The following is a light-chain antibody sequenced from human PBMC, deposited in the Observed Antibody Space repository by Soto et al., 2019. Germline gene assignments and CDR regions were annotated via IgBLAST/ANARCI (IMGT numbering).Light chain of an antibody. J-gene: IGKJ3*01. CDR1: QSAGSNS. Sequence: EIVLTQSPVTLSLSPGEGATLSCRASQSAGSNSLAWYQQKPGQAPRLLIYAASIRATGIPDRFSGSGSGTDFTLTISRLEPEDFAVYYCQLYGTSPGFTFGPGTKVDIK. CDR3: QLYGTSPGFT. V-gene: IGKV3-20*01. CDR2: AAS.